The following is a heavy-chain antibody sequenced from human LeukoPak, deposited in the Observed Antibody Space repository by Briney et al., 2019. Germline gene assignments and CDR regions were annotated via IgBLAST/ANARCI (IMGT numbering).Heavy chain of an antibody. V-gene: IGHV3-23*05. CDR1: GFTFSSYA. J-gene: IGHJ4*02. CDR2: LDESGSAT. CDR3: AKKGSLVSPGNYFDY. Sequence: GGSLRLSCAASGFTFSSYAMSWVRQAPGEGLEWVSSLDESGSATYYADSVKGRFTISRDNSKNTLYLQMDSLGAEDTAVYYCAKKGSLVSPGNYFDYWGQGTLVTVSS. D-gene: IGHD2-2*01.